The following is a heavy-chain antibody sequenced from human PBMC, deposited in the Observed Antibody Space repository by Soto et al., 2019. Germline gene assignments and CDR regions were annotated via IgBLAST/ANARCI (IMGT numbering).Heavy chain of an antibody. Sequence: QVHLQQWGAGLLKPSETLSLTCAVYGGSVNGYYWNWIRQPPGKGLEWIGEINHTGGTHYNPSLKSRVTVSVDTSKNQFSLRWSSVTAADTAIYYCATRITVFGLLIPPFDPWGQGTQVTVSS. D-gene: IGHD3-3*01. V-gene: IGHV4-34*02. CDR1: GGSVNGYY. CDR3: ATRITVFGLLIPPFDP. CDR2: INHTGGT. J-gene: IGHJ5*02.